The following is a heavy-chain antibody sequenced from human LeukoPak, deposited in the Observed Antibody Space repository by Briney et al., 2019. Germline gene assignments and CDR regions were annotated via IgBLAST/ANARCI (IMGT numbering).Heavy chain of an antibody. CDR1: GYSISSGYY. CDR2: IYHSGCT. J-gene: IGHJ4*02. CDR3: ARDQIAAAGIFDY. Sequence: SETLSLTCAVSGYSISSGYYWGWIRQPPGKGLEWIGSIYHSGCTYYNPSLKSRVTISVDTSKNQFSLKLSSVTAADTAVYYCARDQIAAAGIFDYWGQGTLVTVSS. D-gene: IGHD6-13*01. V-gene: IGHV4-38-2*02.